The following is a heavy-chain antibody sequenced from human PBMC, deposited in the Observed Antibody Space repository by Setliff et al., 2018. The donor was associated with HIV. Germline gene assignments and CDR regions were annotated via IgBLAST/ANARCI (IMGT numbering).Heavy chain of an antibody. CDR1: GYSISSGYY. CDR2: IYHSGTT. Sequence: PSETLSLTCAVSGYSISSGYYWGWIRQPPGKGLEWVGSIYHSGTTYYNPSLKSRVTMSVDKSRNQFSLKVSSMTAADTAVYYCARVSITYWYSIPRDYYYYMDVWGEGTTVTVSS. V-gene: IGHV4-38-2*01. D-gene: IGHD2-8*02. J-gene: IGHJ6*03. CDR3: ARVSITYWYSIPRDYYYYMDV.